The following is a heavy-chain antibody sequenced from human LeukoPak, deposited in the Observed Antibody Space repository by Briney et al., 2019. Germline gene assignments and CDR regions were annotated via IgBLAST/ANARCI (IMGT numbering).Heavy chain of an antibody. Sequence: GGSLRLSCAASGFTFSSYGMSWVRQAPGKGLEWVSAISGSGGSTYYADSVKGRFTISRDNSKNTLYLQMNSLRAEDTAVYYCAKAVGYNWNYWGFDYWGQGTLVTVSS. CDR3: AKAVGYNWNYWGFDY. CDR1: GFTFSSYG. CDR2: ISGSGGST. J-gene: IGHJ4*02. V-gene: IGHV3-23*01. D-gene: IGHD1-7*01.